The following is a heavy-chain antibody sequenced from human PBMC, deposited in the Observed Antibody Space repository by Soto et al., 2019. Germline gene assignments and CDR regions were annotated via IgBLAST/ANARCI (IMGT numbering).Heavy chain of an antibody. Sequence: GGSLRLSCAASGFILTNKDANWVRQAQGKGLEWVSGLRYNGGTSYADSVKGRFTISRDNSKNTLYLQMNSLRPEDTAVYYCVKLNWDDSEGYWGPGTLVTVSS. CDR1: GFILTNKD. D-gene: IGHD1-20*01. CDR2: LRYNGGT. V-gene: IGHV3-23*01. J-gene: IGHJ4*02. CDR3: VKLNWDDSEGY.